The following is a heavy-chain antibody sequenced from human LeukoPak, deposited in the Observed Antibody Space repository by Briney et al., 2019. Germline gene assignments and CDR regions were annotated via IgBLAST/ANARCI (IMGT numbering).Heavy chain of an antibody. D-gene: IGHD4-17*01. Sequence: GEPLRLSRSPCGFPFRDHYMSWMHPAPPKGVDWVSYVSSSSSSTNYADSVKGRFTISRDNAKNALYLQMTSLRAEDTAAYYCARPDRDYGDYWYFDLWGRGTLVTVSS. CDR2: VSSSSSST. J-gene: IGHJ2*01. CDR1: GFPFRDHY. V-gene: IGHV3-11*03. CDR3: ARPDRDYGDYWYFDL.